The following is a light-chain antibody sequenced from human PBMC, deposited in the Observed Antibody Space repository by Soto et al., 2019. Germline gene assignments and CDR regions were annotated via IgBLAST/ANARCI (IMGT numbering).Light chain of an antibody. J-gene: IGKJ2*01. CDR3: HLYNRSPYN. CDR2: GAS. CDR1: QTVTGNY. V-gene: IGKV3-20*01. Sequence: EIVLAQSPATLSLSPGDRATLSCGASQTVTGNYLACFQQKPGQPPRLLIYGASTRATGIPDRFSGSGAGIEFTLTISRLEPEDFAVFYCHLYNRSPYNFGQGTKVDIK.